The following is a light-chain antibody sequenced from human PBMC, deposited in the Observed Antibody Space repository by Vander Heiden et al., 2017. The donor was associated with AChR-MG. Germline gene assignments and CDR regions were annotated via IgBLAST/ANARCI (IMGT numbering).Light chain of an antibody. Sequence: AIRMTQSPSSLSASTGDRVTITCRASQGISSYLAWYQQKPGKAPKLLIYGASTLQSGVPSRFSGSGSGTDFTLTISCLQSEDFATYYCQQYYSYWTFGQGTKVEIK. J-gene: IGKJ1*01. CDR3: QQYYSYWT. CDR2: GAS. V-gene: IGKV1-8*01. CDR1: QGISSY.